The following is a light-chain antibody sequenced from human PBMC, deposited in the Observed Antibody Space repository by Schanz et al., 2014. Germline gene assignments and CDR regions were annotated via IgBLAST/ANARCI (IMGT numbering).Light chain of an antibody. CDR2: EGS. J-gene: IGLJ3*02. Sequence: QSALTQPASVSGSPGQSITISCTGTSSDVGSYNLVSWYQQHPGKAPKLMIYEGSERPSGVSNRFSGSKSGNTASLTISGLQAEDESDYYCSSYTTSSTLWVFGGGTKLTVL. CDR1: SSDVGSYNL. V-gene: IGLV2-14*02. CDR3: SSYTTSSTLWV.